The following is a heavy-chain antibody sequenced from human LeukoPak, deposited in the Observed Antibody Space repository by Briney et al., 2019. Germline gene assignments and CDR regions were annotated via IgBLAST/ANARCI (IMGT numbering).Heavy chain of an antibody. CDR3: ASLNYYDSSGYSEDY. J-gene: IGHJ4*02. CDR2: IYTSGST. Sequence: PSETLSLTCTVSGGSISSYYWSWIRQPPGKGLEWIGRIYTSGSTNYNPSLKSRVTMSVDTSKNQFSLKLSSVTAADTAVYYCASLNYYDSSGYSEDYWGQGTLVTVSS. V-gene: IGHV4-4*07. CDR1: GGSISSYY. D-gene: IGHD3-22*01.